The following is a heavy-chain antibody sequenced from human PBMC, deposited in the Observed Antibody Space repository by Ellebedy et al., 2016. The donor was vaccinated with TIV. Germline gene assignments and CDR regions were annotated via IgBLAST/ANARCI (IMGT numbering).Heavy chain of an antibody. Sequence: SQTLSLTXXISGDSVSSHSAAWNWIRQSPSRGLEWLGRTYYRSKWYNDYAVSVKSRITINPDTSKNQFSLQLNSVTPEDTAVYYCVRDRGVLYGDYDYWGQGTLVTVSS. CDR1: GDSVSSHSAA. J-gene: IGHJ4*02. D-gene: IGHD4-17*01. V-gene: IGHV6-1*01. CDR2: TYYRSKWYN. CDR3: VRDRGVLYGDYDY.